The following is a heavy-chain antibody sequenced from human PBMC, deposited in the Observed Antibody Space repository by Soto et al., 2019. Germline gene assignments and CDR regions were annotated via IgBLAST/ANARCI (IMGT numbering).Heavy chain of an antibody. CDR1: GFTFSDYY. D-gene: IGHD1-26*01. J-gene: IGHJ4*02. CDR2: ISSSSSYT. CDR3: ARVWWSGSSTVAY. V-gene: IGHV3-11*05. Sequence: QVQLVESGGGLVKPGGSLRLSCAASGFTFSDYYMSWIRQAPGKGLEWVSYISSSSSYTNYADSVKGRFTISRDNAKNSLYLQMNSLRAEDPAVYYCARVWWSGSSTVAYWGQGTLVTVSS.